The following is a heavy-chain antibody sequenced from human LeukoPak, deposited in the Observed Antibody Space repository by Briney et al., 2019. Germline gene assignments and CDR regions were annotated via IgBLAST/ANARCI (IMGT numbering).Heavy chain of an antibody. CDR2: IIPIFGTA. Sequence: SVKVSRKASGGTFSSYAISWVRQAPGQGLEWMGRIIPIFGTANYAQKFQGRVTITTDESTSTAYMELSSLRSEDTAVYYCARDLRSSSSPWGQGTLVTVSS. CDR1: GGTFSSYA. D-gene: IGHD6-13*01. CDR3: ARDLRSSSSP. J-gene: IGHJ5*02. V-gene: IGHV1-69*05.